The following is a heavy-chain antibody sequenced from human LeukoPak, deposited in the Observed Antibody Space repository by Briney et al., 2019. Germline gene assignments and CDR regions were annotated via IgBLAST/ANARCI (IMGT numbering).Heavy chain of an antibody. Sequence: PGRSLRLSCAASGFSFSSHGVHWVRQAPGKGLEWVAVIWYDGSNKYYADSVKGRFTISRDNSKNTLYLQMNSLRAEDTAVYYCARGVAVAGHASKYFYYWGQGTLVTVSS. D-gene: IGHD6-19*01. CDR1: GFSFSSHG. CDR3: ARGVAVAGHASKYFYY. CDR2: IWYDGSNK. V-gene: IGHV3-33*01. J-gene: IGHJ4*02.